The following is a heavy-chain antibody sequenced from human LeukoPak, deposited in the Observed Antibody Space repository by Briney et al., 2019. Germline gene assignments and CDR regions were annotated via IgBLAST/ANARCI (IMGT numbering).Heavy chain of an antibody. CDR3: AKLRDEDYCSGGSCYPYFYYGMDV. V-gene: IGHV3-21*04. Sequence: GGSLRLSCAASGFTFSTYSMNWVRQAPGKGLEWVSSISSGSSYIYYADSVKGRCTISRDNAKNSLYLQMNSLRAEDTAVYFCAKLRDEDYCSGGSCYPYFYYGMDVWGQGTTVTVSS. D-gene: IGHD2-15*01. J-gene: IGHJ6*02. CDR1: GFTFSTYS. CDR2: ISSGSSYI.